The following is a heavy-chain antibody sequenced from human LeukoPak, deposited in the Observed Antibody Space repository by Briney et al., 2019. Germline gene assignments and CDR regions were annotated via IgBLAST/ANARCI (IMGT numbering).Heavy chain of an antibody. CDR3: ARDARFGELVDH. CDR1: GESINNYY. J-gene: IGHJ5*02. CDR2: INPSGST. V-gene: IGHV4-34*01. D-gene: IGHD3-10*01. Sequence: PSETLSLTCTVSGESINNYYWSWIRQPPGKGLEWIGEINPSGSTKYNPSLKSRVTISVDTSKNQFSLKLRSVTAADTAMYYCARDARFGELVDHWSQGTLVTVSS.